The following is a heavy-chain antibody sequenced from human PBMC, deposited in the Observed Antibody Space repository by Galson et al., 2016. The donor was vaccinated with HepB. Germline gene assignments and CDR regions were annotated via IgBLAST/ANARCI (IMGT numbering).Heavy chain of an antibody. CDR1: GGTFSSYG. CDR3: ARAGGVAGIHDAFDI. Sequence: SVTVSCKASGGTFSSYGVNWVRQAPGQGLEWMGGIIPVLGTANYAQRFQGGVTITADKSTSTAFMELSSLRSEDTAVYYCARAGGVAGIHDAFDIWGQGTTVTVSS. D-gene: IGHD6-19*01. J-gene: IGHJ3*02. V-gene: IGHV1-69*06. CDR2: IIPVLGTA.